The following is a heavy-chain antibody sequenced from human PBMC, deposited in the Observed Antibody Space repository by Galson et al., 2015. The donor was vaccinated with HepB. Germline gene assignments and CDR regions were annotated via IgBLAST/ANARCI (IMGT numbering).Heavy chain of an antibody. CDR3: AKDRRYDFWSGHLDY. V-gene: IGHV3-30*18. CDR1: GFTFSSYG. CDR2: ISYDGSNK. Sequence: LRLSCAASGFTFSSYGMHWVRQAPGKGLEWVAVISYDGSNKYYADSVKGRFTISRDNSKNTLYLQMNSLRAEDTAVYYCAKDRRYDFWSGHLDYWGQGTLVTVSS. J-gene: IGHJ4*02. D-gene: IGHD3-3*01.